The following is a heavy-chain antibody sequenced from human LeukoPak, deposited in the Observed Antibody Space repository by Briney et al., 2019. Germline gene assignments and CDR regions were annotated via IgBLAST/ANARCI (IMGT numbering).Heavy chain of an antibody. J-gene: IGHJ5*02. D-gene: IGHD3-10*01. CDR2: MNPNSGNT. Sequence: ASVKVSCKASGYTFTSYDINWVRQATGQGLEWMGWMNPNSGNTGYAQKLQGRVTMTTDTSTSTAYMELRSLRSDDTAVYYCARYSTMVRGVIMGNNWFDPWGQGTLVTVSS. CDR1: GYTFTSYD. CDR3: ARYSTMVRGVIMGNNWFDP. V-gene: IGHV1-8*01.